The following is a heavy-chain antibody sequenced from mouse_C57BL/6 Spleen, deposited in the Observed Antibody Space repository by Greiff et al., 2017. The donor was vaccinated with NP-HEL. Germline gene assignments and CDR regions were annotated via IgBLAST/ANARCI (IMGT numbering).Heavy chain of an antibody. CDR1: GYTFTDYY. CDR2: IGPGSGST. Sequence: QVQLQQSGAELVKPGASVKISCKASGYTFTDYYINWVKQRPGQGLEWIGKIGPGSGSTYYNEKFKGEATLTADKSSSTAYMQLSSLTSEDSAVYFCASLTTVVPHWYFDVWGTGTTVTVSS. CDR3: ASLTTVVPHWYFDV. D-gene: IGHD1-1*01. V-gene: IGHV1-77*01. J-gene: IGHJ1*03.